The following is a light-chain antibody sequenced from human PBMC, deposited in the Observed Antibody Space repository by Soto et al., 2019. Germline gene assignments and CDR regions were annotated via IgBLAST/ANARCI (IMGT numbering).Light chain of an antibody. Sequence: EIVLTQSPGTLPLSPGERATLSCRASQSVSSSYLAWYQQKPGQAPRLLIYGASSRATGIPDRFSGSGSGTDFTLTISRLEPEDSAVYYCQQYGSSLFTFGPGTKVDIK. CDR1: QSVSSSY. CDR2: GAS. J-gene: IGKJ3*01. V-gene: IGKV3-20*01. CDR3: QQYGSSLFT.